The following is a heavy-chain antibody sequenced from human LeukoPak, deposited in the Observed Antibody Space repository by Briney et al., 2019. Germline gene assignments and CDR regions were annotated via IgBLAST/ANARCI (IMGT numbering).Heavy chain of an antibody. Sequence: GGSLRLSCAASGLTFSSYGMHWVRQAPGKGLEWVAVISYDGSNKYYADSVKGRFTISGDNSKNTLYLQMNSLRAEDTAVYHCAKDLYSGYDFPFDYWGQGTLVTVSS. J-gene: IGHJ4*02. CDR1: GLTFSSYG. CDR3: AKDLYSGYDFPFDY. CDR2: ISYDGSNK. V-gene: IGHV3-30*18. D-gene: IGHD5-12*01.